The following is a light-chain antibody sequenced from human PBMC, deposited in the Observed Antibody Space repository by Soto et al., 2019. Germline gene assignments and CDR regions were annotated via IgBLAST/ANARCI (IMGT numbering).Light chain of an antibody. CDR3: QQSYFTAGGGFT. Sequence: DIQMTQSPSSLSASVGDRVTIACRASQSISNYLSWYQQKPGKAPRLLIYAASSLQSGVPSRFSGAGSGTDFPLTISSLQPEDFAVYYCQQSYFTAGGGFTFGPGTKVDIK. CDR1: QSISNY. V-gene: IGKV1-39*01. J-gene: IGKJ3*01. CDR2: AAS.